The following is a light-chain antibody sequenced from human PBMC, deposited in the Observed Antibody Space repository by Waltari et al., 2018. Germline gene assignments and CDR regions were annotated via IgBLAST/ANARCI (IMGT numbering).Light chain of an antibody. J-gene: IGKJ1*01. CDR3: QQYNSWPLT. Sequence: EIVMTQSAATLSVSPGERATLSCRASQILSNNLAWYQHKPGQALRLLLYGASTRATGIPARFSGSGSGTEFTLTISSMQSEDSAVYYCQQYNSWPLTFGQGTKVEIK. CDR2: GAS. CDR1: QILSNN. V-gene: IGKV3-15*01.